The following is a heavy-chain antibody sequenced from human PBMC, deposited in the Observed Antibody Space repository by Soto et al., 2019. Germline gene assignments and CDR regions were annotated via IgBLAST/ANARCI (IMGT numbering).Heavy chain of an antibody. V-gene: IGHV3-23*01. Sequence: GGSLRLSCAASGFTFSSYAMSWVRQAPGKGLEWVSAISGSGGSTYYADSVKGRFTISRDNSKNTLYLQMNSLRAEDTAVYYCAKPRLSGGSCYSCLFGEFDYWGQGTLVTVSS. CDR1: GFTFSSYA. D-gene: IGHD2-15*01. J-gene: IGHJ4*02. CDR2: ISGSGGST. CDR3: AKPRLSGGSCYSCLFGEFDY.